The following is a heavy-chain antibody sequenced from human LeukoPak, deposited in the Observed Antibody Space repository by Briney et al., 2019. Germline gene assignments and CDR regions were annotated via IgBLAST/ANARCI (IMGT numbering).Heavy chain of an antibody. J-gene: IGHJ5*02. CDR2: IYYCGST. CDR1: DGSISSSSYY. V-gene: IGHV4-39*07. D-gene: IGHD3-3*01. CDR3: ARDWSATNWFDP. Sequence: SETLSLTCTVSDGSISSSSYYWGWIRQPPGKGLEWIGSIYYCGSTYYNPSLKSRVTISVDTSKNQFSLKLSSVTAADTAVYYCARDWSATNWFDPWGQGTLVTVSS.